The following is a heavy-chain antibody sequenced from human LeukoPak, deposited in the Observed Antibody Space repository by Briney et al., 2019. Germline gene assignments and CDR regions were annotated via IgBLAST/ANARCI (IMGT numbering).Heavy chain of an antibody. J-gene: IGHJ4*02. Sequence: GGSLRLSCAASGFTFSSYSMNWVRQAPGKGLEWVSSISSSSSYIYNAYSVKGRFTISRDNAKNSLYLQVNSLSVEDTAVYDCARGGNYDFWSGYMNYFDYWGQGTLVTVSS. V-gene: IGHV3-21*01. CDR3: ARGGNYDFWSGYMNYFDY. D-gene: IGHD3-3*01. CDR1: GFTFSSYS. CDR2: ISSSSSYI.